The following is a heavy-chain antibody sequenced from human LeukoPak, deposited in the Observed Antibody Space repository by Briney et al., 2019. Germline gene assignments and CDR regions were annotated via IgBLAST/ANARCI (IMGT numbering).Heavy chain of an antibody. CDR2: INPNSGGA. CDR3: ARDSRNYYDSRGGGDEAFDI. D-gene: IGHD3-22*01. V-gene: IGHV1-2*02. CDR1: GYTFTGYY. J-gene: IGHJ3*02. Sequence: ASVKVSCKTSGYTFTGYYIQWVRQAPGQGLEWMGWINPNSGGASYVQKFQGRGTMTSDTSISTAYMELSSLRSDDTAVYYCARDSRNYYDSRGGGDEAFDIWGQGTMVTVSS.